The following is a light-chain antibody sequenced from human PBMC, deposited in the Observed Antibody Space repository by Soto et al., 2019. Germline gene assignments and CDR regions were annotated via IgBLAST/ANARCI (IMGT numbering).Light chain of an antibody. CDR3: SSYTNINTRACV. CDR1: SSNIGAGYD. Sequence: QSVLTQPPSVSGAPGQRVTISCTGSSSNIGAGYDVHWYQQLPGTAPKLLIYGNSNRPSGVSYRFSGSKSGNTASLTISGLQAEDEAEYYCSSYTNINTRACVFGTGTKVTV. V-gene: IGLV1-40*01. CDR2: GNS. J-gene: IGLJ1*01.